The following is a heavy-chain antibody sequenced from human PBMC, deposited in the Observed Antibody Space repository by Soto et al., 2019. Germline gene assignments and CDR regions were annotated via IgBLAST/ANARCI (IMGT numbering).Heavy chain of an antibody. V-gene: IGHV3-30*18. CDR2: ISYDGRNK. CDR1: GFTFSSYG. CDR3: VKDGSSGWPYYYGLDV. J-gene: IGHJ6*02. D-gene: IGHD6-19*01. Sequence: QTXGSLRLSCAASGFTFSSYGMHWVRQAPGKGLEWVAVISYDGRNKYYADSVKGRFTISRDNSKNTLYLQMSSLRAEDTAVYYCVKDGSSGWPYYYGLDVWGQGTTVTVSS.